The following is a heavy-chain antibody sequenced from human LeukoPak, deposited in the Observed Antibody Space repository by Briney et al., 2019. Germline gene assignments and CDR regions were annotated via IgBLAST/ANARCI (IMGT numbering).Heavy chain of an antibody. CDR1: GFTFSSYA. CDR2: ISYDGSNK. V-gene: IGHV3-30-3*01. D-gene: IGHD6-13*01. CDR3: AREEGSTLDY. Sequence: GGSLRLSCAASGFTFSSYAMHWGRQAPGKGLEWVAVISYDGSNKYYADSVKGRFTISRDNSKNTLYLQMNSLRAEDTAVYYCAREEGSTLDYWGQGTLVTVSS. J-gene: IGHJ4*02.